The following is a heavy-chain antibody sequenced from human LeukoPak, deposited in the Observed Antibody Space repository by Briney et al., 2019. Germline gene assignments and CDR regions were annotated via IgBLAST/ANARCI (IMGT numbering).Heavy chain of an antibody. Sequence: PGGCLRLSCAASVFAFSRSRITWIRHAPGKGLEFVANIKEDGGRENFASSVKGRFTISRDNAKDSLYLQMNNLRVEDTAVYYCARDGGYSAFDYWGQGALVTVSS. D-gene: IGHD1-26*01. J-gene: IGHJ4*02. V-gene: IGHV3-7*01. CDR1: VFAFSRSR. CDR2: IKEDGGRE. CDR3: ARDGGYSAFDY.